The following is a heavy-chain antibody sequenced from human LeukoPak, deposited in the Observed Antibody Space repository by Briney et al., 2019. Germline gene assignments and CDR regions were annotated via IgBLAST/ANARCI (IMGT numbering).Heavy chain of an antibody. CDR3: ARWYYYDSSGHIDI. CDR2: INPNSGGT. D-gene: IGHD3-22*01. CDR1: GYTFTGYY. J-gene: IGHJ3*02. Sequence: GASVKVSCKASGYTFTGYYMHWERQAPGQGLEWMGRINPNSGGTNYAQKFQGRVTMTRDTSISTAYMELSRLRSDDTAVYYCARWYYYDSSGHIDIWGQGTMVTVSS. V-gene: IGHV1-2*06.